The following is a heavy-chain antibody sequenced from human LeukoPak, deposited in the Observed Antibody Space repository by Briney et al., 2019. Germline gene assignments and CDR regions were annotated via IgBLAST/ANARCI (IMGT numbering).Heavy chain of an antibody. CDR3: ARRLTQYDCFDP. J-gene: IGHJ5*02. Sequence: SQTLSLTCAISGDSVSINSITWNWIRQSPSRGLEWLGRTYYRSTWYNDYAVSVRGRITVNPDTSKNQFSLHLNSVTPEDTAVYYCARRLTQYDCFDPWGQGILVTVSS. CDR1: GDSVSINSIT. V-gene: IGHV6-1*01. CDR2: TYYRSTWYN. D-gene: IGHD2-2*01.